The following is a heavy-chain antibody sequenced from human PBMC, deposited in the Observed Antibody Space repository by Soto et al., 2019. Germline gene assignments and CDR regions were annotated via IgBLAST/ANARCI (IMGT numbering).Heavy chain of an antibody. V-gene: IGHV3-7*01. CDR1: GFIFSTYW. Sequence: EVQLVESGGGLVQPGGSLRLSCTASGFIFSTYWMSWVRQAPGKGLEWVANIKQDGSEEYYVDSVKGRFTVSRDNAKNSLYLQMNSLRADDTAVYYCARDQYSNSWLYWGQGTLVTVSS. J-gene: IGHJ4*02. D-gene: IGHD6-13*01. CDR2: IKQDGSEE. CDR3: ARDQYSNSWLY.